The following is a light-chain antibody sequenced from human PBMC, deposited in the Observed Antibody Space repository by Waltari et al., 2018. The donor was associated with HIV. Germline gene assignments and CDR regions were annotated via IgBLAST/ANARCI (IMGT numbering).Light chain of an antibody. V-gene: IGKV1-39*01. J-gene: IGKJ5*01. CDR2: ATS. Sequence: DIEMTQSPSSLSASVGDRVTITCRASQSITSYLNWYQHTLGKVPKLLIYATSTLQSGIPSRFSGSGYGTEFTLTINSLQPEDFATYYCQQSYSVPVTFGQGTRLDIK. CDR3: QQSYSVPVT. CDR1: QSITSY.